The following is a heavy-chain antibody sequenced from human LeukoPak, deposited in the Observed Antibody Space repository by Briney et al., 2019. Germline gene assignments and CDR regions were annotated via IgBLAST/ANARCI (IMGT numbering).Heavy chain of an antibody. Sequence: PGGSLRLSCAVSGFNFNTYSMNWVRQAPGKGPEWVSSISSTSNYIYYAESVKGRFAVSRDNAKNSLYLQMNSLRADDTAVYYCARATVTDAFDIWGQGTMVTVSS. CDR2: ISSTSNYI. J-gene: IGHJ3*02. CDR3: ARATVTDAFDI. D-gene: IGHD4-17*01. CDR1: GFNFNTYS. V-gene: IGHV3-21*01.